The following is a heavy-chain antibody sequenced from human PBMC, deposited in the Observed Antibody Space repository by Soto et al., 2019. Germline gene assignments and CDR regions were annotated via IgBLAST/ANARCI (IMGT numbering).Heavy chain of an antibody. V-gene: IGHV4-59*08. CDR3: ARHRYSSSYWFDP. D-gene: IGHD6-6*01. J-gene: IGHJ5*02. CDR1: GGSISSYY. CDR2: IYYSGST. Sequence: SETLSLTCTVSGGSISSYYWSWIRQPPGKGLEWIGYIYYSGSTNYNPSLKSRVTISVDTSKNQFSLKLSSVTAADTAVYYCARHRYSSSYWFDPWGQGTLVTVSS.